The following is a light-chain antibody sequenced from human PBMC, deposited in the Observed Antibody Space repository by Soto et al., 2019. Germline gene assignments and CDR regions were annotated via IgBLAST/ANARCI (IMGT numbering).Light chain of an antibody. CDR2: AAS. V-gene: IGKV1-6*01. J-gene: IGKJ1*01. CDR3: LQDYNYPRA. Sequence: AIQMAPSPSSLSASVGDRVTITCRASQGIRSDLGWYQQKPGIAPKLLIYAASSLQSGVPSRFSDSGSGTDFSLTISSLQPEDFATYYCLQDYNYPRAFGQGTKVEIK. CDR1: QGIRSD.